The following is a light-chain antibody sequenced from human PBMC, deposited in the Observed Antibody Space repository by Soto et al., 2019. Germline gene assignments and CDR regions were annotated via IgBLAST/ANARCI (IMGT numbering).Light chain of an antibody. J-gene: IGKJ1*01. Sequence: EIVLTQSPDTLSLSPGESATLSCAARQSVSSSYLAWYQQKPGQAPRLLIYGASSRATGIPDRFSGSGSGTDFTLTISRLEPEDFAVYYCQQYGSSPWTFGQGTKVDIK. CDR1: QSVSSSY. V-gene: IGKV3-20*01. CDR3: QQYGSSPWT. CDR2: GAS.